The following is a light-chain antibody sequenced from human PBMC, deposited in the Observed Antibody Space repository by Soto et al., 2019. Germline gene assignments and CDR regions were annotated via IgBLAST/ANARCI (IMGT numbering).Light chain of an antibody. CDR3: QQYGSSPPCT. J-gene: IGKJ1*01. Sequence: EIVLTQSPGTLSLSPGERATLSCRASQSVSSSYLAWYQQKPGQAPRLLIYGASTRATGIPDRFGGSGSGTDFTLTISRLEPEDFAVYYCQQYGSSPPCTFGQGTKV. CDR1: QSVSSSY. V-gene: IGKV3-20*01. CDR2: GAS.